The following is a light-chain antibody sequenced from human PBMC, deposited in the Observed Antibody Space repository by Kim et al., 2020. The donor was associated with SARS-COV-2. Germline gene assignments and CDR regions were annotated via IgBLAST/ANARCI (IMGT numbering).Light chain of an antibody. J-gene: IGLJ2*01. V-gene: IGLV7-43*01. Sequence: QAVVTQEPSLTVSPAGTITLTCASSTGAVTGTHYTNWFQQKPGQPPRALIYSTSNRHSWTPARFSGSLLGGKAALTLSGVQPEDEATYYCLLYYGATLPRIFGGGTQLTVL. CDR3: LLYYGATLPRI. CDR1: TGAVTGTHY. CDR2: STS.